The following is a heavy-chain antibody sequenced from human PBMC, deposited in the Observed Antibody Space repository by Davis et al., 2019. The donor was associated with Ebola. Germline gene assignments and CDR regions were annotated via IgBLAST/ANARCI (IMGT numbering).Heavy chain of an antibody. D-gene: IGHD3-22*01. J-gene: IGHJ6*02. CDR1: GGTFSSYA. Sequence: SVKVSCKASGGTFSSYAISWVRQAPGQGLEWMGRIIPILGIANYAQKFQGRVTITADKSTSTAYMELSSLRSEDTAVYYCARARDDSSGYYPRRDYYYYGMDVWGQGTTVTVSS. CDR2: IIPILGIA. V-gene: IGHV1-69*04. CDR3: ARARDDSSGYYPRRDYYYYGMDV.